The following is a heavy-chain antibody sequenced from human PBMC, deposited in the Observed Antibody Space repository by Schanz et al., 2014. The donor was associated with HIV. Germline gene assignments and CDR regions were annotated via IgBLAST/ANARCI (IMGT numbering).Heavy chain of an antibody. CDR3: ARSASVISSGWCSGNACYSGAFHS. CDR2: IIPIFGTA. D-gene: IGHD2-15*01. V-gene: IGHV1-69*01. J-gene: IGHJ4*02. CDR1: GGTFSIYA. Sequence: QVQLVQSGAEVKKPGSSVKVSCKASGGTFSIYAISWVRQAPGQGLEWMGGIIPIFGTANYAQKFQGRVTIIADESTITAYMELSSLRSADTAVYFCARSASVISSGWCSGNACYSGAFHSWGQGSLVIVSS.